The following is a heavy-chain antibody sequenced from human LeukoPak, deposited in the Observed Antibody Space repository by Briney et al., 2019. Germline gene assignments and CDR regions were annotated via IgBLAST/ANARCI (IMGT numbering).Heavy chain of an antibody. CDR2: IYYSGST. V-gene: IGHV4-61*01. Sequence: SETLSLTRTVSGGSVSSGSYYWSWIRQPPGKGLEWIGYIYYSGSTNYNPSLKSRVTISVDTSKNQFSLKLSSVTAADTAVYYCARGVPTVYAFDYWGQGTLVTVSS. CDR3: ARGVPTVYAFDY. J-gene: IGHJ4*02. CDR1: GGSVSSGSYY. D-gene: IGHD4-17*01.